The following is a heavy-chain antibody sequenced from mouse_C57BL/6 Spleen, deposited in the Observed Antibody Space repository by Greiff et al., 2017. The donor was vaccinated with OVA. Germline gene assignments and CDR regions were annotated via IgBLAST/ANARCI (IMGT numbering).Heavy chain of an antibody. CDR3: AKSYYDYDRAPYAMDY. CDR2: IWRGGST. Sequence: QVQLQQSGPGLVQPSQSLSITCTVSGFSLTSYGVHWVRQSPGKGLAWLGVIWRGGSTDYNAAFMSRLSITKDNSKSQVFFKMNSLQADDTAIYYCAKSYYDYDRAPYAMDYWGQGTSVTVSS. J-gene: IGHJ4*01. CDR1: GFSLTSYG. D-gene: IGHD2-4*01. V-gene: IGHV2-5*01.